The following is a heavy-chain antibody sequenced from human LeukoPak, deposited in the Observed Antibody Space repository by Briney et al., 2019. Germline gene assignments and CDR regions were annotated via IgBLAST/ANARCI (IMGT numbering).Heavy chain of an antibody. CDR1: GFTFDDYA. V-gene: IGHV3-20*04. CDR3: AREGSDGEYYFDY. CDR2: INWNGGST. Sequence: GGSLRLSCAASGFTFDDYAMHWVRQAPGKGLEWVSGINWNGGSTGYADSVKGRFTISRDNAKNSLYLQTNSLRAEDTALYYCAREGSDGEYYFDYWGQGTLVTVSS. D-gene: IGHD7-27*01. J-gene: IGHJ4*02.